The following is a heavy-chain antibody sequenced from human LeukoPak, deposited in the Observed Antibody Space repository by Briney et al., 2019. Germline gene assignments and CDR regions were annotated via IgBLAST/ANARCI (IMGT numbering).Heavy chain of an antibody. V-gene: IGHV4-59*01. CDR2: IYYSGST. J-gene: IGHJ3*02. CDR3: AGEVVVVPAAKAFDI. CDR1: GGSISSYY. Sequence: SETLSLTCTVSGGSISSYYWSWIRQPPGKGLEWIGYIYYSGSTNYNPSLKSRVTISVDTSKNQFSLKLSSVTAADTAVYYCAGEVVVVPAAKAFDIWGQGTMVTVSS. D-gene: IGHD2-2*01.